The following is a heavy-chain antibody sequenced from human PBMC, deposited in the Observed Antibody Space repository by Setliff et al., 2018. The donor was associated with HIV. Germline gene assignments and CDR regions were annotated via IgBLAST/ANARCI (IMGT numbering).Heavy chain of an antibody. CDR1: GGSVRGDPYY. Sequence: PSETLSLTCTVSGGSVRGDPYYWSWIRKSAGKGLEWIGRIYATGGTNYNPSLKSRVTISLATSTNQFSLRLTSVTAADTAVYYCARLPSGYHYDSSDYYGYFFDYWGQGTLVTVTS. D-gene: IGHD3-22*01. V-gene: IGHV4-61*02. J-gene: IGHJ4*02. CDR3: ARLPSGYHYDSSDYYGYFFDY. CDR2: IYATGGT.